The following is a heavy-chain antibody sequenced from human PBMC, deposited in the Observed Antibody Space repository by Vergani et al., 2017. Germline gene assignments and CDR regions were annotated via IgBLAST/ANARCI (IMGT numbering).Heavy chain of an antibody. Sequence: QMPLHESGPGLVKASETLSLPCTVSGDSIISRSYYWGWLRQPPGTGLEWIGSIYNSGNGDSSSSLKSRVTISADTSKNQFSLRLTSVTAADTAVYYCASGKYYSDSTSHFRGRYFDVWGRGTLVTVPS. CDR1: GDSIISRSYY. D-gene: IGHD3-16*01. CDR2: IYNSGNG. J-gene: IGHJ2*01. V-gene: IGHV4-39*01. CDR3: ASGKYYSDSTSHFRGRYFDV.